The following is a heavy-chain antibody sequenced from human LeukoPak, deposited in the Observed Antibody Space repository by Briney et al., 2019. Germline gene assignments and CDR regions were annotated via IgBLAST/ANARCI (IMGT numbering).Heavy chain of an antibody. CDR3: ARGGSDDFWSGYFINDAFDI. Sequence: ASVKVSCKASGGTFSSYAISWVRQAPGQGLEWMGWINPNSGGTNYAQKFQGRVTMTRDTSISTAYMELSRLRSDDTAVYYCARGGSDDFWSGYFINDAFDIWGQGTMVTVSS. D-gene: IGHD3-3*01. J-gene: IGHJ3*02. CDR2: INPNSGGT. V-gene: IGHV1-2*02. CDR1: GGTFSSYA.